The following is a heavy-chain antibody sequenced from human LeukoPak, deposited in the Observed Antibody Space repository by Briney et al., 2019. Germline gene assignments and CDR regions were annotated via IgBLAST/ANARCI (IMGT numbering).Heavy chain of an antibody. V-gene: IGHV3-7*01. D-gene: IGHD3-9*01. CDR2: IKQDGSEK. CDR1: GFTFSSYW. Sequence: PWGSLRLSCAASGFTFSSYWMSWVRQAPGKGLEWVANIKQDGSEKYYVDSVKGRFTISRDNAKNSLYLQMNSLRAEDTAVYYCARGINYDILTGPPVYWGQGTLVTVSS. CDR3: ARGINYDILTGPPVY. J-gene: IGHJ4*02.